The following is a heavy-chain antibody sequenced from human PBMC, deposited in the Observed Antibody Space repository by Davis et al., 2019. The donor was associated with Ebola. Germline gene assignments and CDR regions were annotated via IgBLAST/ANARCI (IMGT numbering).Heavy chain of an antibody. CDR1: GGIFDNYV. CDR3: ARQTKVTPAYYYHGMDV. V-gene: IGHV1-69*10. D-gene: IGHD4-17*01. Sequence: AASVKVSCKASGGIFDNYVISWVRQAPGQGLEWMGGTITLLDTTNYAQKFQGRATITADKSTTTAYMELSSLKSEDTAVYYCARQTKVTPAYYYHGMDVWGQGTTVTVSS. CDR2: TITLLDTT. J-gene: IGHJ6*02.